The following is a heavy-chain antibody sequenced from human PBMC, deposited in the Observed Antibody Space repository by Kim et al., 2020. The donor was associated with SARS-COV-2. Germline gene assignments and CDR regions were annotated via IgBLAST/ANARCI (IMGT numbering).Heavy chain of an antibody. CDR3: ARDRGYNYGLNWYFDL. V-gene: IGHV3-30*01. D-gene: IGHD5-18*01. Sequence: DSVKCRFTISRDNSKNTLYLQMNSLRGEDTAVYYCARDRGYNYGLNWYFDLWGRGTLVTVSS. J-gene: IGHJ2*01.